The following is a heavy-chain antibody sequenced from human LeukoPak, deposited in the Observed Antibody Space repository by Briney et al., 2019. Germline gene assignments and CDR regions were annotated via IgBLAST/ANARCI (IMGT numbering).Heavy chain of an antibody. CDR3: AKASFIVVVPAAMPPFDY. CDR1: GFTFSTYG. CDR2: NSGGSS. V-gene: IGHV3-23*01. J-gene: IGHJ4*02. Sequence: GGSLRLSCAASGFTFSTYGVYWVRQAPGKGLEWVSSNSGGSSYYADSVKGRFTISRDNSKNTLYLQMNSLRAEDTAVYYCAKASFIVVVPAAMPPFDYWGQGTLVTVSS. D-gene: IGHD2-2*01.